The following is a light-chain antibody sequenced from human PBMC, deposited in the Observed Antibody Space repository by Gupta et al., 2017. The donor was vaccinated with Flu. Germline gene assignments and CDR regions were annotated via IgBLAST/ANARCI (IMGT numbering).Light chain of an antibody. CDR2: DVS. Sequence: QSALTQPASVSGSPGQSITISCTGTSSDVGGSNYVSWYQHHPGKAPKLMIYDVSNRPSGVSSRFSGSKSGNTASLTISGLQAEDETDYYCSSYTSSSNFYVFGTGTKVTVL. CDR3: SSYTSSSNFYV. J-gene: IGLJ1*01. V-gene: IGLV2-14*03. CDR1: SSDVGGSNY.